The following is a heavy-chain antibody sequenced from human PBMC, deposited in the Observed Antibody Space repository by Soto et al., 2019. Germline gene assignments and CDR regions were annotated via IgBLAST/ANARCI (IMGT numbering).Heavy chain of an antibody. CDR3: AKDKPAAGSQWLVPV. CDR2: ISDSGVIT. J-gene: IGHJ4*02. CDR1: GFTFSTCA. Sequence: EVQLLESGGGLVQPGGALRLSCAASGFTFSTCAMSWVRQTPGMGLQWVSAISDSGVITHYADSVRGRFTVSRDNSKNTLYLQLNSLGAEDTAIYYCAKDKPAAGSQWLVPVWGRGTLVTVSS. D-gene: IGHD6-19*01. V-gene: IGHV3-23*01.